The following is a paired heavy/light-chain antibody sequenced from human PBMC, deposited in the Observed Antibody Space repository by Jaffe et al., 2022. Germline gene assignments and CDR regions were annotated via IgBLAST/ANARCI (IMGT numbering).Light chain of an antibody. CDR2: RNN. CDR1: SNNVGDQG. J-gene: IGLJ3*02. V-gene: IGLV10-54*01. CDR3: SAWDTSLSAWV. Sequence: QAGLTQPPSVSKGLRQTATLTCTGDSNNVGDQGAAWLQQHQGHPPKLLSYRNNNRPSGISERLSASRSGNTASLTITGLQPDDEADYYCSAWDTSLSAWVFGGGTKLTVL.
Heavy chain of an antibody. V-gene: IGHV3-23*01. Sequence: EVQLLESGGGFVQPGGSLRLSCAASGFTFSDYAMTWVRQAPGKGLEWVSSINTDSTYYADSVKGRFTISRDNSKNTLFLQMNSLRAEDTAVYYCGARDRRGYGDYDWGFFDFWGQGALVTVSS. J-gene: IGHJ4*02. CDR3: GARDRRGYGDYDWGFFDF. D-gene: IGHD5-12*01. CDR2: INTDST. CDR1: GFTFSDYA.